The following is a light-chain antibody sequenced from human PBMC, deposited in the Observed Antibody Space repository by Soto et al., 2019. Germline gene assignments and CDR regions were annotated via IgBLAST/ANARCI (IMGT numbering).Light chain of an antibody. CDR3: QQYGSSPPYT. V-gene: IGKV3-20*01. Sequence: EIVLTQSPGTLSLSPGERATLSCRASQSVSSSYLAWYQQKPGQAPRLLIYGASSRATGIPGRFSGSGSGTGFTLTISRLEPEDFAVYYCQQYGSSPPYTFGQGTKLEIK. J-gene: IGKJ2*01. CDR1: QSVSSSY. CDR2: GAS.